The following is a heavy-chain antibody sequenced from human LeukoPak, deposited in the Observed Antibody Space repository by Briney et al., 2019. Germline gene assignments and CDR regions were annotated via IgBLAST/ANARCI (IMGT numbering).Heavy chain of an antibody. D-gene: IGHD2-15*01. CDR3: ARVGCSGGRCPGYGMDV. CDR2: ISSSSSYI. J-gene: IGHJ6*02. V-gene: IGHV3-21*01. Sequence: GGSLRLSCAASGFTFSSHSMNWVRQAPGKGLEWVSSISSSSSYIYYADSVKGRFTLSRDNAKNSLYLQMNSLRVEDTAMYYCARVGCSGGRCPGYGMDVWGQGTTVTVSS. CDR1: GFTFSSHS.